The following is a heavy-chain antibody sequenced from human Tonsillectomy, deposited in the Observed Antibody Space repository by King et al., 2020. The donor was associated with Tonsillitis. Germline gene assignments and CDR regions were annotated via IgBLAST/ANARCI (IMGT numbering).Heavy chain of an antibody. J-gene: IGHJ6*02. Sequence: DVQLVESGGGLVQPGGSLRLSCAASGFTFSSYAMNWVRQAPGKGLEWVSGISGSGGSTYYADSVRGRFTISRDNSKNTLFLQMNSLRADDTAVYYCAKDPEILVYYYGMDVWGRGTTVTVSS. D-gene: IGHD3-9*01. V-gene: IGHV3-23*04. CDR2: ISGSGGST. CDR3: AKDPEILVYYYGMDV. CDR1: GFTFSSYA.